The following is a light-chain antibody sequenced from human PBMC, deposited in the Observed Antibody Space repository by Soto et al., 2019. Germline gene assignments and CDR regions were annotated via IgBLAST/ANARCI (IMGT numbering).Light chain of an antibody. CDR1: SSDVGGYNS. CDR2: DVT. J-gene: IGLJ1*01. CDR3: CSYAGSYTLV. V-gene: IGLV2-11*01. Sequence: SALTQPRSVSGSPGQSVTISCTGTSSDVGGYNSVSWYQHHPGKAPKLMIYDVTKRPSGVPDRFSGSKSGNTASLTISGLQAEDEADYYCCSYAGSYTLVFGTGTKVTAL.